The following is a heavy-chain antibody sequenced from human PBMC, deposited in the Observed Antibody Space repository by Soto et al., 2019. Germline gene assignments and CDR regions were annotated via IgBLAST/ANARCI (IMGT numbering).Heavy chain of an antibody. CDR3: ARGPVRNWLDP. CDR2: INAGNGNT. D-gene: IGHD3-10*01. V-gene: IGHV1-3*01. J-gene: IGHJ5*02. Sequence: QVQLVQSGAEVRKPGASVKVSCKASGYTFTSYAMHWVRQAPGQRLEWMGWINAGNGNTKYSQKFQGRVTITRVTSASTAYMEVRSLRSEDTAVYYCARGPVRNWLDPWGQGTLVTVSS. CDR1: GYTFTSYA.